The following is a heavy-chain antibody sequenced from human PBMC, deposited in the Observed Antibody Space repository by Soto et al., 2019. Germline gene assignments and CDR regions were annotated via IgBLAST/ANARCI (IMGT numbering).Heavy chain of an antibody. CDR3: ARDRDGYNSVDY. V-gene: IGHV4-31*03. CDR2: IYYSGTA. D-gene: IGHD5-12*01. Sequence: QVQLQESGPGLVKPSQTLSLTCTVSGDSISSGGYYWTWIRQHPGKGLEWIGYIYYSGTAYYNPSLESRLTISVDTSKNQFSLKLSSVTAADTAVYYCARDRDGYNSVDYWGQGTLVTVSS. CDR1: GDSISSGGYY. J-gene: IGHJ4*02.